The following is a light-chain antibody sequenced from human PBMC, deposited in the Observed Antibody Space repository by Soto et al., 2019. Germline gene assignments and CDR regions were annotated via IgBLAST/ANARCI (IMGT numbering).Light chain of an antibody. V-gene: IGKV3-15*01. CDR3: QQHNAWPWT. Sequence: EIVMTQPPATLSVSPGERATLSCRASQSVSSNLAWYQQTPGQAPRLLIYAASTRATGIPARFSGSGSGTEFTLTINSLQSEDSAVYYCQQHNAWPWTFGQGTKVEIK. CDR2: AAS. J-gene: IGKJ1*01. CDR1: QSVSSN.